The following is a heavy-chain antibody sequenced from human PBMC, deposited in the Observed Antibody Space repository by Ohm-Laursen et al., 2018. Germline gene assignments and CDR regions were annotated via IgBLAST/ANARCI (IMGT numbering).Heavy chain of an antibody. J-gene: IGHJ4*02. CDR2: ISSSGRTI. CDR3: AGRGYSGYDYSY. Sequence: GSLRLSCTAPGFTFSDYYMSWIRQAPGKGLAWVSYISSSGRTIYYADSVKGRFTISRDNAKNSLYLQMNSLRAEDTAVYYCAGRGYSGYDYSYWGQGTLVTVSS. D-gene: IGHD5-12*01. V-gene: IGHV3-11*01. CDR1: GFTFSDYY.